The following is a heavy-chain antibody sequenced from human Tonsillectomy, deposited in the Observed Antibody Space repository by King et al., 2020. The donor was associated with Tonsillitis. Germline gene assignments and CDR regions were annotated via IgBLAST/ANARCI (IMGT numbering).Heavy chain of an antibody. CDR1: GGPISSGGYY. Sequence: VQLQESGPGLVKPSQTLSLTCKVSGGPISSGGYYWSWIRQHPGKGLEGIGYIYYSGSTYYNPSLKSRVTISVDTSKNHFSLKLSSVTAADTAVYYCASGLFSSTSADAFDIWGQGTLVAVSS. J-gene: IGHJ3*02. V-gene: IGHV4-31*03. CDR2: IYYSGST. D-gene: IGHD2-2*01. CDR3: ASGLFSSTSADAFDI.